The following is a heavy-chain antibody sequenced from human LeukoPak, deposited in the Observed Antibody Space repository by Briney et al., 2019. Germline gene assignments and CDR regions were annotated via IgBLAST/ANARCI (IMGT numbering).Heavy chain of an antibody. CDR3: ARDLYPQTTVVTPGGY. J-gene: IGHJ4*02. CDR2: ISAYNGNT. V-gene: IGHV1-18*01. CDR1: GYTFTSYG. D-gene: IGHD4-23*01. Sequence: GASVKVSCKASGYTFTSYGISWVGQAPGQGLEWMGWISAYNGNTNYAQKLQGRVTMTTDTSTSTAYMELRSLRSDDTAVYYCARDLYPQTTVVTPGGYWGQGTLVTVSS.